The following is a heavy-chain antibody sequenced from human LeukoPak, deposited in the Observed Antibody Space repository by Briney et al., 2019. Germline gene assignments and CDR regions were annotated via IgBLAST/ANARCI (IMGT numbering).Heavy chain of an antibody. CDR2: TITLFGTA. Sequence: GASVQVSSKASGGTFSSYAISWGRLAPGQGLEWMGGTITLFGTANYAQKFQGRVTITTDESTSTAYMELSSLRTENTAVYYCARGDKAVAGTGSNWFDPWGQGTLVTVSS. J-gene: IGHJ5*02. V-gene: IGHV1-69*05. CDR3: ARGDKAVAGTGSNWFDP. D-gene: IGHD6-19*01. CDR1: GGTFSSYA.